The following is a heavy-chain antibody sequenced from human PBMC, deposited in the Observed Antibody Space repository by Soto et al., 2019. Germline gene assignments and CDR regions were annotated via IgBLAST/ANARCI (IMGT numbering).Heavy chain of an antibody. CDR3: ARLGVWGSYRSQYFDH. V-gene: IGHV4-39*01. J-gene: IGHJ4*02. Sequence: QLQLQESGPGLVKPSETLSLTCTVSGASIVSSNLYWGWVRQPPGKGPEWIGSIYESGSTYFNPSLQSRVTMSVDTSKNQFSLHLTSVTAADTAMYYCARLGVWGSYRSQYFDHWGQGTLVTVSS. CDR1: GASIVSSNLY. D-gene: IGHD3-16*02. CDR2: IYESGST.